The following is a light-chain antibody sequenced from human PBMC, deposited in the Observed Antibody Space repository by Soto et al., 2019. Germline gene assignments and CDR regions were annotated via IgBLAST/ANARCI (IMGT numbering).Light chain of an antibody. CDR2: KAS. CDR3: QQYNSLWT. Sequence: DIQMTQSPSTLSASVGDRVTITCRASQSISSWLAWYQQKPGKAPKLLIYKASSLESGVPSRFSGSGSGTEFTLTISSLQPDYFATYYGQQYNSLWTFGQGTKVQIK. J-gene: IGKJ1*01. V-gene: IGKV1-5*03. CDR1: QSISSW.